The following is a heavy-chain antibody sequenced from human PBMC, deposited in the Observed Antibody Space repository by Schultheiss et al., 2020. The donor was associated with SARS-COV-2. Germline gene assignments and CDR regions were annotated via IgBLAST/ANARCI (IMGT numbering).Heavy chain of an antibody. V-gene: IGHV3-23*01. Sequence: GESLKISCAASGFTFSSYAMHWVRQAPGKGLEWVSGISGSGGSTYYADSVKGRFTISRDNSKNKLYLQMNSLRDEDTAVYYCAKAAVTTVQSLWGQGTLVTVSS. CDR3: AKAAVTTVQSL. CDR2: ISGSGGST. CDR1: GFTFSSYA. J-gene: IGHJ4*02. D-gene: IGHD4-17*01.